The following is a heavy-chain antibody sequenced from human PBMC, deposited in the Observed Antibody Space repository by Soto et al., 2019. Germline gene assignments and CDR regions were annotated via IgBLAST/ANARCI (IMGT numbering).Heavy chain of an antibody. CDR1: GGSISSSNW. CDR2: IYHSGST. V-gene: IGHV4-4*02. CDR3: AKGYFGWLNWFDP. J-gene: IGHJ5*02. Sequence: QVQLQESGPGLVKPSGTLSLTCAVSGGSISSSNWWSWVRQPPGKGLEWIGEIYHSGSTNYNPSLKSRVTISVDKSKDQFELKLGSVTDEDTGVYYCAKGYFGWLNWFDPWGQGTLVTVSS. D-gene: IGHD3-9*01.